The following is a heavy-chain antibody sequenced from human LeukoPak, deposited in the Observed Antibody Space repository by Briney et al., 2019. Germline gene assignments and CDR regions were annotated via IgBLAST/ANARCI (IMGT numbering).Heavy chain of an antibody. CDR3: ARARESSSWRAFDP. Sequence: SETLSLTCTVPGGSISSYYWSWIRQPPGKGLEWIGYIYYSGSTNYNPSLKSRVTISVDTSKNQFSLKLSSVTAADTAVYYCARARESSSWRAFDPWGQGTLVTVSS. CDR2: IYYSGST. V-gene: IGHV4-59*01. CDR1: GGSISSYY. D-gene: IGHD6-13*01. J-gene: IGHJ5*02.